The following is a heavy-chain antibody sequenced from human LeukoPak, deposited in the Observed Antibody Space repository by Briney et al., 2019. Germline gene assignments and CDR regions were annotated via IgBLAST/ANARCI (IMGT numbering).Heavy chain of an antibody. CDR3: AIRNYYDSSGLDAFDI. CDR1: GYTFTGYY. J-gene: IGHJ3*02. D-gene: IGHD3-22*01. CDR2: INPNSGGT. Sequence: ASVKVSCKASGYTFTGYYMHWVRQAPGQGLEWMGWINPNSGGTNYAQKFQGRVTMTRDTSISTAYMELSRLRSDDTAVYYCAIRNYYDSSGLDAFDIWGQGTMVTVSS. V-gene: IGHV1-2*02.